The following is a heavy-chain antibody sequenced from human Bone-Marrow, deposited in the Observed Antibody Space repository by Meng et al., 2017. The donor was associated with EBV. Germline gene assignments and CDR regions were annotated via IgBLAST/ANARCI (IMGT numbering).Heavy chain of an antibody. CDR3: ARVGCSSTSCYLYYFDY. Sequence: QVQLVQSGAEVKKPGASVKVSCKASGYTFTNYYIHWVRQAPGQGLEWMAILNPSGGSTSFAQNFQGRVTLTRDTSTNTVYMELSSLRSEDTAVYYCARVGCSSTSCYLYYFDYWGQGTLGTVSS. D-gene: IGHD2-2*01. J-gene: IGHJ4*02. CDR2: LNPSGGST. CDR1: GYTFTNYY. V-gene: IGHV1-46*01.